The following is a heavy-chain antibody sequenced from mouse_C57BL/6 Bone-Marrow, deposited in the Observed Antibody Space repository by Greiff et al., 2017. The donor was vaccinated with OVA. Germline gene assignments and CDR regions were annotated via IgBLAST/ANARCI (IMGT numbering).Heavy chain of an antibody. V-gene: IGHV1-39*01. CDR1: GYSFTDYN. Sequence: EVQRVESGPELVKPGASVKISCKASGYSFTDYNMHWVKQSHGKSLEWIGEINPNNGTTSYKQKFKGKATLTVDQSSSTAYMQLNSLTSEDSAVYYCARIVEDYFDYWGQGTTLTVSS. CDR2: INPNNGTT. D-gene: IGHD1-1*01. CDR3: ARIVEDYFDY. J-gene: IGHJ2*01.